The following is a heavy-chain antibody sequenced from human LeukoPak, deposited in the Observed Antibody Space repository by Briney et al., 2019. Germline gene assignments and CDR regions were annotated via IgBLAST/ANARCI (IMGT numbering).Heavy chain of an antibody. CDR3: TTRSGFWSGSDY. J-gene: IGHJ4*02. D-gene: IGHD3-3*01. CDR2: IKRKTDGGTT. CDR1: GFTFSNGW. Sequence: GGSLRLSCAASGFTFSNGWMSWVRQAPGKGLEWVGRIKRKTDGGTTDYAAPVKGRFTISRDDSKNTLYLQMNSLKTEDTAVYYCTTRSGFWSGSDYWGQGTLVTVSS. V-gene: IGHV3-15*01.